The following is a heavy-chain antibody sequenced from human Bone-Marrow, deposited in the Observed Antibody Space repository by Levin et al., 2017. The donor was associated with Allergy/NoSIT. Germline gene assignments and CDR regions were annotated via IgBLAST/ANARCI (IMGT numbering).Heavy chain of an antibody. CDR3: ARTDLRFLEWLFFDY. CDR1: GGSISSSSYY. V-gene: IGHV4-39*01. D-gene: IGHD3-3*01. J-gene: IGHJ4*02. Sequence: SETLSLTCTVSGGSISSSSYYWGWIRQPPGKGLEWIGSIYYSGSTYYNPSLKSRVTISVDTSKNQFSLKLSSVTAADTAVYYCARTDLRFLEWLFFDYWGQGTLVTVSS. CDR2: IYYSGST.